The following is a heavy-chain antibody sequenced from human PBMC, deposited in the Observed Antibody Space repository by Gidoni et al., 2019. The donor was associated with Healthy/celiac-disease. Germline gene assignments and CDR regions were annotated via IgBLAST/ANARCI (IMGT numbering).Heavy chain of an antibody. V-gene: IGHV4-4*02. Sequence: QVQLQESGPRLVKPSGTLSLTCAVSGGSISSSNWWSWVRQPPGKGREWIGEIYHSGSTNYNPSLKSRVTISGDKSKNQFSLKLSSVTAADTAVYYCARDPVAGEGHLLDYWGQGTLVTVSS. D-gene: IGHD6-13*01. CDR3: ARDPVAGEGHLLDY. CDR2: IYHSGST. J-gene: IGHJ4*02. CDR1: GGSISSSNW.